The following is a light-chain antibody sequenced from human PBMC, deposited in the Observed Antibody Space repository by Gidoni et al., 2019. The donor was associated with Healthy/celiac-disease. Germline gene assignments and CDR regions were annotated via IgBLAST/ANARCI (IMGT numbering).Light chain of an antibody. CDR1: QRVSSSY. CDR3: QQYGSSPRT. Sequence: EIVLTQSPGTLSLSPGERATLSCRASQRVSSSYLAWYQQKPGQAPRLLIYGSSSRATGIPDRFSGSGCGTDFTLTISRLEPEDFAVYYCQQYGSSPRTFGQGTKVEIK. J-gene: IGKJ1*01. V-gene: IGKV3-20*01. CDR2: GSS.